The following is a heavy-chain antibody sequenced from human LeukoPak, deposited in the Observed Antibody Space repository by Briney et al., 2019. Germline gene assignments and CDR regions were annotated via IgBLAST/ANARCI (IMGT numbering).Heavy chain of an antibody. CDR3: ARDPLHCSSTSCYRIYDYYYGIDV. J-gene: IGHJ6*02. D-gene: IGHD2-2*01. V-gene: IGHV1-18*01. CDR1: GYTFTSYG. Sequence: GASVKVSCKASGYTFTSYGISWVRQAPGQGLEWMGWISAYNGNTNYAQKLQGRVTMTTDTSTSTAYMELRSLRSDDTAVYYCARDPLHCSSTSCYRIYDYYYGIDVWGQGTTVTVSS. CDR2: ISAYNGNT.